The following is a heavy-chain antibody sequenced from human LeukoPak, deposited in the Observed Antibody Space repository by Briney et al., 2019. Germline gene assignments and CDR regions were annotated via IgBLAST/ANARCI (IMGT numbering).Heavy chain of an antibody. J-gene: IGHJ3*02. CDR3: AKDPNGDYVGAFDM. Sequence: GGSLRLSCAASGFTFSSYAMSWVRQAPGKGLEWVSGISASGGSTYYADSVKGRFTIFRDNSKNTLNLQMNSLRAEDTAVYYCAKDPNGDYVGAFDMRGQGTLVTVSS. D-gene: IGHD4-17*01. CDR2: ISASGGST. CDR1: GFTFSSYA. V-gene: IGHV3-23*01.